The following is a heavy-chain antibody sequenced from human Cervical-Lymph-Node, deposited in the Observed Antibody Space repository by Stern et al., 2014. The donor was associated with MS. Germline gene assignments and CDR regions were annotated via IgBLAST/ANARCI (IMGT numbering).Heavy chain of an antibody. CDR3: ARDRSGSRAFDI. D-gene: IGHD1-26*01. Sequence: EVQLVESGGGLVQPGGSLRLSCAASGFTFSDHYMDWVRQAPGKGLEWVGRTRNKANSYTTEYAASVKGRFPISRDDSKNSLYLQMNSLKTEDTAVYYCARDRSGSRAFDIWGQGTMVTVSS. V-gene: IGHV3-72*01. J-gene: IGHJ3*02. CDR2: TRNKANSYTT. CDR1: GFTFSDHY.